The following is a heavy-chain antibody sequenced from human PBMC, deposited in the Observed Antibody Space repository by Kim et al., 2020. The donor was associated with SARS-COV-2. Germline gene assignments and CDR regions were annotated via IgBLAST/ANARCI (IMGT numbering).Heavy chain of an antibody. CDR3: ARVKFYGDYGLNYGMDV. J-gene: IGHJ6*02. Sequence: ASVKVSCKASGYTFTSYDINWVRQATGQGLEWMGWMNPNSGNTGYAQKFQGRVTMTRNTSISTAYMELSSLRSEDTAVYYCARVKFYGDYGLNYGMDVWGQGTTVTVAS. CDR1: GYTFTSYD. CDR2: MNPNSGNT. V-gene: IGHV1-8*01. D-gene: IGHD4-17*01.